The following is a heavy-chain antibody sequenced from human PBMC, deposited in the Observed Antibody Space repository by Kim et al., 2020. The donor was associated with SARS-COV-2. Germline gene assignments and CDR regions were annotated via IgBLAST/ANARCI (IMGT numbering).Heavy chain of an antibody. D-gene: IGHD3-10*01. Sequence: GGSLRLSCTASGFTFGDHVMSWFRQAPGKGLEWVGFIRSKGYGGTTEYAASVKGRFTISRDASKSIAYLQMNSLKTEDTAVYYCSRGGSGSFYFDYWGQGTLVTVSS. J-gene: IGHJ4*02. CDR2: IRSKGYGGTT. CDR3: SRGGSGSFYFDY. CDR1: GFTFGDHV. V-gene: IGHV3-49*03.